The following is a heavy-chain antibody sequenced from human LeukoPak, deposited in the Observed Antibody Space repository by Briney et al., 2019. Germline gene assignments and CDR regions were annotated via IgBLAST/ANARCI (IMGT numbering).Heavy chain of an antibody. Sequence: SETLSFTCTVSGYSISSGYYWGWIRQPPGKGLEWIGSIYHSGSTYYNPSLKSRVTISVDTSKNQFSLKLSSVTAADTAVYYCARMSFVRGSSLDYWGQGILVTVSS. J-gene: IGHJ4*02. CDR3: ARMSFVRGSSLDY. V-gene: IGHV4-38-2*02. CDR1: GYSISSGYY. D-gene: IGHD6-6*01. CDR2: IYHSGST.